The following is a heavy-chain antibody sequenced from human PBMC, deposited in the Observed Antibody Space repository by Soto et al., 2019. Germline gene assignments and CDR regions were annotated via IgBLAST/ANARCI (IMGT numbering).Heavy chain of an antibody. J-gene: IGHJ4*02. Sequence: PSETLSLTCSVSGGSINSAAYYWSWVRQRPGRGLEWIGYIFHTGSRYYTASLKTRLTISVDTSKNQFSLKLDSVTAADTAVYYCARAPVGLDTISYFDYWGQGKLVTVSS. D-gene: IGHD3-3*01. CDR1: GGSINSAAYY. V-gene: IGHV4-31*03. CDR3: ARAPVGLDTISYFDY. CDR2: IFHTGSR.